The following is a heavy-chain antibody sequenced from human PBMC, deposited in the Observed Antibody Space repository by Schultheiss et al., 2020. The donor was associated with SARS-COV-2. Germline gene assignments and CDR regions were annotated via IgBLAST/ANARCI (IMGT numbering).Heavy chain of an antibody. D-gene: IGHD1-26*01. CDR1: GGTFSSYA. J-gene: IGHJ6*02. Sequence: SVKVSCKASGGTFSSYAISWVRQAPGQGLEWMGGIIPIFGIANYAQKFQGRVTITADKSTSTAYMELRSLRSDDTAVYYCARAGLIVGADYYYYGMDVWGQGTTVTVSS. CDR2: IIPIFGIA. CDR3: ARAGLIVGADYYYYGMDV. V-gene: IGHV1-69*10.